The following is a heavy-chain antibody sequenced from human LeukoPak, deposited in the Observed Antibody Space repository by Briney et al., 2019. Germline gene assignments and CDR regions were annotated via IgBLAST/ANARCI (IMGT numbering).Heavy chain of an antibody. Sequence: PGGSLRLSCTASGFTFGDYAMSSFRQAPGKGLEWVGFIRSKAYGGTTEYAASVKGRFTISRDDSRSIAYLQMNSLKTEDTAVYYCTRDGGGYDGGDYWGQGTLVTVSS. CDR3: TRDGGGYDGGDY. J-gene: IGHJ4*02. V-gene: IGHV3-49*03. CDR2: IRSKAYGGTT. CDR1: GFTFGDYA. D-gene: IGHD5-12*01.